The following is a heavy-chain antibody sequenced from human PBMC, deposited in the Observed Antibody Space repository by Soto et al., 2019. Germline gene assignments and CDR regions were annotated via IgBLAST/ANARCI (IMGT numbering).Heavy chain of an antibody. J-gene: IGHJ4*02. CDR3: VRDPDGGGLDFDS. CDR2: VFHDGST. D-gene: IGHD2-15*01. CDR1: GDSITNNKW. V-gene: IGHV4-4*02. Sequence: QVQLQESGPGLVKPSGTLSLTCAVSGDSITNNKWWTWVRQPPGKGLEWIGEVFHDGSTHYNPSLKSRLXXSXDXXKNQFSLNLTSVTAADTAVYYCVRDPDGGGLDFDSWGQGTLVTVSS.